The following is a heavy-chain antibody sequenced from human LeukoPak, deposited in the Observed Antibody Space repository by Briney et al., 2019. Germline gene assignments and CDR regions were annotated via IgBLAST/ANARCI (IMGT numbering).Heavy chain of an antibody. CDR3: ARHLGYFDWFDY. D-gene: IGHD3-9*01. V-gene: IGHV4-59*08. J-gene: IGHJ4*02. Sequence: SETLSLTCTVSGGSISSYYWSWIRQPPGKGLEWIGYIYYSGSTNYNPSLKSRVTISVDTSKNQFSLKLSSVTAADTVVYYCARHLGYFDWFDYWGQGTLVTVSS. CDR1: GGSISSYY. CDR2: IYYSGST.